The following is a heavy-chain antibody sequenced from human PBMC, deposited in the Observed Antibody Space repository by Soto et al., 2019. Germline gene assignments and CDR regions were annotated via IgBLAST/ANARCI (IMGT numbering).Heavy chain of an antibody. CDR3: GRRRYFDWAFDY. Sequence: TSETLSLTCTVSGGSISSYYWSWIRQPPGKGLEWIGYIHYSGSTNYNSSLKSRVTISVDMSKNQFSLKLSSVTAADTAVYYCGRRRYFDWAFDYWGQGTLVTVSS. D-gene: IGHD3-9*01. CDR2: IHYSGST. CDR1: GGSISSYY. J-gene: IGHJ4*02. V-gene: IGHV4-59*08.